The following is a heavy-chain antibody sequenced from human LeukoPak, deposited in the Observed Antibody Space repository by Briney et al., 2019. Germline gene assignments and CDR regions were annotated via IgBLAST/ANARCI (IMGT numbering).Heavy chain of an antibody. D-gene: IGHD5-24*01. V-gene: IGHV3-48*03. Sequence: GGSLRLSCAASGFTFSSYEMDWVRRAPGMGLEWVSYICSSGGSRYYADSVKGRFTSSRDNAKNSLYLQMNSLRVEDTAVYYCEREDGDAFDIWGQGTMVSVSS. CDR1: GFTFSSYE. J-gene: IGHJ3*02. CDR3: EREDGDAFDI. CDR2: ICSSGGSR.